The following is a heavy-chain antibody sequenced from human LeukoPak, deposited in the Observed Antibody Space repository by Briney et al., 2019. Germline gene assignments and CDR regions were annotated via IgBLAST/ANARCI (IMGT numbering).Heavy chain of an antibody. D-gene: IGHD3-22*01. V-gene: IGHV1-58*02. CDR1: GFTFNSSA. CDR2: IVVGSGNT. CDR3: AALPLDSSGYYVGY. J-gene: IGHJ4*02. Sequence: ASVKVSCKASGFTFNSSAMQWVRQARGQSLEWIGWIVVGSGNTNYAQKFQERVTITRDMSTSTAYMELSSLRSEDTAVYYCAALPLDSSGYYVGYWGQGTLVTVSS.